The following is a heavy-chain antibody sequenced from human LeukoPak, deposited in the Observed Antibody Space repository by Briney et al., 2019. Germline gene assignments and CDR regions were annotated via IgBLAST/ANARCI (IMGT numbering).Heavy chain of an antibody. J-gene: IGHJ4*02. CDR3: ARDYGGNSDY. CDR1: GFTFRTYS. D-gene: IGHD4-23*01. Sequence: GGSLRLSCVASGFTFRTYSMNWVRQAPGKGLEWVSSITSSSAYIYYADSVKGRFTISRDNAKNSLYLQMNSLSVEDTAVYYSARDYGGNSDYWGQGTLVTVSS. V-gene: IGHV3-21*01. CDR2: ITSSSAYI.